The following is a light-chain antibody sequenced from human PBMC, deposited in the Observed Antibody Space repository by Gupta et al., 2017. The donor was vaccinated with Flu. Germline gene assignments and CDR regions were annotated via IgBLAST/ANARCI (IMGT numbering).Light chain of an antibody. CDR3: QQDNSFSRT. Sequence: PSTASASVGDRVTITCRASQSISSWFAWYQQKPGKTPKLLMHPASRSHSGLPSRFSGSGSATDFTLIISILPPEDFVTYCCQQDNSFSRTFGQGTKVEIK. J-gene: IGKJ1*01. CDR2: PAS. V-gene: IGKV1-5*03. CDR1: QSISSW.